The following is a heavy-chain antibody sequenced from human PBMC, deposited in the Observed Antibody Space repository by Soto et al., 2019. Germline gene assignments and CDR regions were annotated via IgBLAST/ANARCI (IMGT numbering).Heavy chain of an antibody. J-gene: IGHJ4*02. Sequence: EVQLVESGGGLVQPGGSLRLSCAASGFTFSSYWMHWVRQAPGKGLVWVSRINSDGSSTSYADSVKGRFTISRDNAKNTLYLQMNSLRAEDTAVYYCARAPYCISTSCYLDYWGQGTLVTVSS. V-gene: IGHV3-74*01. CDR3: ARAPYCISTSCYLDY. CDR2: INSDGSST. CDR1: GFTFSSYW. D-gene: IGHD2-2*01.